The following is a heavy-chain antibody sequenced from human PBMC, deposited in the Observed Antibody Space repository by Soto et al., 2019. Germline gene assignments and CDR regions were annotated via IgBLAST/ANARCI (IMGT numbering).Heavy chain of an antibody. CDR3: ATSYDSGFDP. CDR2: IRPDTGDT. Sequence: QLQLAQSGAEVERPGASVRVSCKAYGYAFSKYGISWIRQAPGQGLEWMGWIRPDTGDTNYAQKFQGRVTMTTDTSSNTAYMELRSLRSDDTAMYYCATSYDSGFDPWGQGTLVSVSS. D-gene: IGHD5-12*01. J-gene: IGHJ5*02. CDR1: GYAFSKYG. V-gene: IGHV1-18*04.